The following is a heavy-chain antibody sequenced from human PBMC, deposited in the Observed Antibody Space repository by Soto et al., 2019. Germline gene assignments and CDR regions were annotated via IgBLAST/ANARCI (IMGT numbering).Heavy chain of an antibody. CDR1: GFTFSSYA. Sequence: QVQLVESGGGVVQPGRSLRLSCAASGFTFSSYAMHWVRQAPGKGLEWVAVISYDGSNKYYADSVKGRFTISRDNSKNTLYLQMNSLRAEDTAVYYCARSAYIVGATKLDYWGQGTLVTVSS. CDR2: ISYDGSNK. D-gene: IGHD1-26*01. V-gene: IGHV3-30-3*01. J-gene: IGHJ4*02. CDR3: ARSAYIVGATKLDY.